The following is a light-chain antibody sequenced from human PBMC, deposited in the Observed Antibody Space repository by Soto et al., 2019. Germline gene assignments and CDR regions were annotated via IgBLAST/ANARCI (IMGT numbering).Light chain of an antibody. V-gene: IGLV1-51*01. Sequence: QSVLTQPPSVSAAPGQKVTVSCSGSSSNIGNNYASWYQHLPGTAPKLLISDNDRRPSGIPDRFSGSKSGTSATLGITGLQTGDEADYYCGTWDTSLSAYVFGNGTKVTVL. CDR3: GTWDTSLSAYV. CDR1: SSNIGNNY. CDR2: DND. J-gene: IGLJ1*01.